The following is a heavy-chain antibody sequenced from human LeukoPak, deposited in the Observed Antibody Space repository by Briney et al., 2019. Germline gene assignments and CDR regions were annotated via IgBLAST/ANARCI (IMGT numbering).Heavy chain of an antibody. V-gene: IGHV4-59*08. Sequence: PSETLSLTCTVSGASISSYYWSWIRQPPGKGLEWIGCIYSSGSTNYNPSLKSRVTISVDTSKNQLSLKVSSVTAADTAVYHCARRTAAGTLDYWGQGTLVTVSS. J-gene: IGHJ4*02. CDR1: GASISSYY. D-gene: IGHD6-13*01. CDR2: IYSSGST. CDR3: ARRTAAGTLDY.